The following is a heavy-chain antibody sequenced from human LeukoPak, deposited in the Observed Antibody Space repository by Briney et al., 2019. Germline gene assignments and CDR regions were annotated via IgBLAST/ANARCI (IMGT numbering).Heavy chain of an antibody. D-gene: IGHD5-18*01. CDR3: ARRNVDTAMVWENWFDP. V-gene: IGHV4-39*07. CDR1: GGSISSSSYY. Sequence: PSETLSLTCTVSGGSISSSSYYWGWIRQPPGKGLEWIGSIYYSGSTYYNPSLKSRVTISVDTSKNQFSLKLSSVTAADTAVYYCARRNVDTAMVWENWFDPWGQGTLVTVSS. J-gene: IGHJ5*02. CDR2: IYYSGST.